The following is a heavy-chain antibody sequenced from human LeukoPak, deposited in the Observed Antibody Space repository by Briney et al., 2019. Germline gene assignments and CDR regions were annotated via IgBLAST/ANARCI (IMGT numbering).Heavy chain of an antibody. V-gene: IGHV5-51*01. J-gene: IGHJ4*02. D-gene: IGHD3-10*01. CDR3: ARHYFADGSGDPFDY. Sequence: GESLNISCKGSGYSFTSYWIGWVRQMPGKGLEWMGIIYPGDSDTRYSPSFQGHVTISADKSISTAYLQWSSLKASDAAMYSCARHYFADGSGDPFDYWGQGTLVTVSS. CDR1: GYSFTSYW. CDR2: IYPGDSDT.